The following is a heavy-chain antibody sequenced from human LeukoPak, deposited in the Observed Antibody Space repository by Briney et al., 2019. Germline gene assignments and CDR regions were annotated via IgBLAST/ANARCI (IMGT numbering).Heavy chain of an antibody. CDR3: ARGRDWNDLDY. V-gene: IGHV4-59*01. Sequence: SETLSLTCTVSSGSISSYYWSWIRQPPGKGLEWIGYIYYTGSTSYNPSLMSRVAISVDTSKSQFSLKLSSVTAADTAVYYCARGRDWNDLDYWGQGTLVTVSS. CDR2: IYYTGST. D-gene: IGHD1-1*01. J-gene: IGHJ4*02. CDR1: SGSISSYY.